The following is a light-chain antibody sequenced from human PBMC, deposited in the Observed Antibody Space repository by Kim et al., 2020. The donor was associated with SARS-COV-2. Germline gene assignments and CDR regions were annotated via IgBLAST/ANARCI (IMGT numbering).Light chain of an antibody. CDR1: SVNIGSHA. CDR2: FDD. CDR3: GTWDDRLSGSV. V-gene: IGLV1-36*01. J-gene: IGLJ2*01. Sequence: QSVLTQPPSVSGAPVQKVTISCSGSSVNIGSHALNWYQQLPGMAPRLLISFDDQLPSGVSDRFSGSKSVTSASLGISGLQSEDEADYYCGTWDDRLSGSVLGGGTQLTVL.